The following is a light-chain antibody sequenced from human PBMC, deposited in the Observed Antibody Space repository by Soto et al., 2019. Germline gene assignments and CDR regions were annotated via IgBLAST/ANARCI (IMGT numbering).Light chain of an antibody. V-gene: IGLV2-14*01. Sequence: QSVLTQPSSVSGSPGQSITISCPGTSSDVGGYNYVSWYQQHPGKAPKLMIYDVSNRPSGVSNRFSGSKSGNTASLTISGLQAEDEADYYCSSYTSSSTLYVCGTGTEVAVL. CDR1: SSDVGGYNY. CDR2: DVS. J-gene: IGLJ1*01. CDR3: SSYTSSSTLYV.